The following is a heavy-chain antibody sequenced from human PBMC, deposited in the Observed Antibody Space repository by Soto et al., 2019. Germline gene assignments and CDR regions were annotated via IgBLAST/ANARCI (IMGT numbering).Heavy chain of an antibody. Sequence: QITLKESGPTLVKPTQTLTLTCTFSVPSLSSSGVSLGWIRQPPGKALEWLALIHWDDDKRYRPALKSRLNITRDTSKNQVVLTMTNMDPVDTGTYYCAHIARGILRPFDNWGQGTLVTVSS. V-gene: IGHV2-5*02. CDR3: AHIARGILRPFDN. D-gene: IGHD3-16*01. CDR2: IHWDDDK. CDR1: VPSLSSSGVS. J-gene: IGHJ4*02.